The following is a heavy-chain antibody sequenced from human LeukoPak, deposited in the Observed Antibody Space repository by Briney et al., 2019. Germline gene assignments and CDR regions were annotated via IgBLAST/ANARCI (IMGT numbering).Heavy chain of an antibody. Sequence: GGSLRLSCAASGFTFSSYAMSWVRQAPGKGLQWVSAISGSGGSTYYADSVKGRFTISRDNSKNTLYLQMNSLRAEDTAVYYCAKDPDYYYGMDVWGQGTTVTVSS. CDR3: AKDPDYYYGMDV. V-gene: IGHV3-23*01. J-gene: IGHJ6*02. CDR2: ISGSGGST. CDR1: GFTFSSYA.